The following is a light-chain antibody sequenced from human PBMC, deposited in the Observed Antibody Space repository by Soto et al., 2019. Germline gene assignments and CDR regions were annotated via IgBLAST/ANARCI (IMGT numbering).Light chain of an antibody. Sequence: ILMTQSHSILYVYVRDRVTITCQASQTISTLLAWYQHKPGKAPNLLIYDASSLESGVPSRFSGSGSGTEFTLTISSLQPDDSATYYCQQYSSPVTFGQGPDVDI. V-gene: IGKV1-5*01. CDR2: DAS. CDR1: QTISTL. J-gene: IGKJ2*01. CDR3: QQYSSPVT.